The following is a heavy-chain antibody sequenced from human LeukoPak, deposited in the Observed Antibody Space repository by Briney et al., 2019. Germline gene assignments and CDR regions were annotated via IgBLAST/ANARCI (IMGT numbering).Heavy chain of an antibody. J-gene: IGHJ5*02. D-gene: IGHD3-10*01. CDR1: GFTFSLYT. Sequence: GGSLRLSCAASGFTFSLYTMIWVRQAPGKGLEWVSIIGRGGGGIHYADSVKGRFTVSRDDSENTVYLQMSSLRVEDTAVYYCTMEPNGEAHRWGQGTLVTVSP. V-gene: IGHV3-23*01. CDR3: TMEPNGEAHR. CDR2: IGRGGGGI.